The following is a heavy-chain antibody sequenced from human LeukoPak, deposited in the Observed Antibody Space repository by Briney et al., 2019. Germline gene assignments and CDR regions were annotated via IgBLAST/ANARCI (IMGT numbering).Heavy chain of an antibody. J-gene: IGHJ6*02. V-gene: IGHV4-59*01. CDR3: ARDSRYSYGSGGMDV. Sequence: PSETLSLTCTVSGGSIGSFYWTWIRQTPRKGLEWIGSVYYTGSTNYNPSLKSRATISIDTSRSQFSLKLTSVTVADTAVYYCARDSRYSYGSGGMDVWGQGTTVTVSS. CDR2: VYYTGST. D-gene: IGHD3-10*01. CDR1: GGSIGSFY.